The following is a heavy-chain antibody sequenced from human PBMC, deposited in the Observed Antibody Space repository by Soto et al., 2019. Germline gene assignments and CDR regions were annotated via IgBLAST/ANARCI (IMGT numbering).Heavy chain of an antibody. CDR3: AKQCCTSTSCRTDDYHGMDV. V-gene: IGHV3-48*02. D-gene: IGHD2-2*01. J-gene: IGHJ6*02. CDR2: ISSSGGTV. Sequence: GGSLRLSCTASGFNFRSYSMNWVRQAPGKGLEWVSYISSSGGTVYYADSEKGGFTISSDSAKNSLFLLFTGLRDDAAAVYYCAKQCCTSTSCRTDDYHGMDVWGQGTTVTVSS. CDR1: GFNFRSYS.